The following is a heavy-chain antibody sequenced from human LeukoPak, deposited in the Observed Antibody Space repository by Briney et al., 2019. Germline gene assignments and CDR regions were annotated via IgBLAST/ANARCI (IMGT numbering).Heavy chain of an antibody. Sequence: SETLSLTCTVSGGSISSSSYYWGWIRQPPGKGLEWIGSIYYSGSTYYNPSLKSRVTISVDTSKNQFSLKLSSVTAADTAVYYCASRSMVRGVYYWGQGTLVTVSS. J-gene: IGHJ4*02. CDR2: IYYSGST. D-gene: IGHD3-10*01. CDR1: GGSISSSSYY. CDR3: ASRSMVRGVYY. V-gene: IGHV4-39*07.